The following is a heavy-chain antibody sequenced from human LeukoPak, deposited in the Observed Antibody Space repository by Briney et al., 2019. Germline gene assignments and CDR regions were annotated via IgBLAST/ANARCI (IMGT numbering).Heavy chain of an antibody. CDR2: ISGSGGST. D-gene: IGHD2-15*01. V-gene: IGHV3-23*01. CDR1: GFTFSSYA. J-gene: IGHJ1*01. Sequence: GGSLRLSYAASGFTFSSYAMSWVRQAPGKRLEWVSAISGSGGSTYYADSVKGRFTISRDNSKNTLYLQMNSLRAEDTAVYYCAKTGSSRVEYFQHWGQGTLVTVSS. CDR3: AKTGSSRVEYFQH.